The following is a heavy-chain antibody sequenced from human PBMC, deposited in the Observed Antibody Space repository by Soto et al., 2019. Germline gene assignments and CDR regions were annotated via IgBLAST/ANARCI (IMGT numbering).Heavy chain of an antibody. V-gene: IGHV3-21*01. D-gene: IGHD2-21*01. CDR1: RFTLRRYS. CDR3: ARAPGDKYYYYMDV. J-gene: IGHJ6*03. CDR2: ISSSSSYI. Sequence: GSPRPSCAAPRFTLRRYSMNWVRPAPGKGLEWVSSISSSSSYIYYADSVKGRFTISRDNAKNSLYLQMNSLRAEDTAVYYCARAPGDKYYYYMDVWGKGTTVTVSS.